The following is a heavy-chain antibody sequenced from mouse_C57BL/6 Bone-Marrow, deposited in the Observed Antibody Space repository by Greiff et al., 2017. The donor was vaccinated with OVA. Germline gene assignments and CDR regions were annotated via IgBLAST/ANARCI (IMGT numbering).Heavy chain of an antibody. CDR3: ARHYYGSSYAMDY. D-gene: IGHD1-1*01. J-gene: IGHJ4*01. Sequence: QVKLQQSGPELVKPGASVKISCKASGYAFSSSWMNWVKQRPGKGLEWIGRIYPGDGDTNYNGKFKGKATLTADKSSSTAYMQLSSLTSEDSAVYFCARHYYGSSYAMDYWGQGTSVTVSS. CDR2: IYPGDGDT. V-gene: IGHV1-82*01. CDR1: GYAFSSSW.